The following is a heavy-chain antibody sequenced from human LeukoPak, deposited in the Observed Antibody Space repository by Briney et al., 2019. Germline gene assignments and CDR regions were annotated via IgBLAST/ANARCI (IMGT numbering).Heavy chain of an antibody. D-gene: IGHD7-27*01. V-gene: IGHV1-2*02. CDR1: GYTFTGYY. CDR2: INPNSGGT. CDR3: ARGPHWDPHFDY. J-gene: IGHJ4*02. Sequence: ASVKVSCKASGYTFTGYYMHWVRQAPGQGLEWMGWINPNSGGTNYAQKFQGRVTMTRDTSISTAYMELSGLRSDDTAVYYCARGPHWDPHFDYWGQGTLVTVSS.